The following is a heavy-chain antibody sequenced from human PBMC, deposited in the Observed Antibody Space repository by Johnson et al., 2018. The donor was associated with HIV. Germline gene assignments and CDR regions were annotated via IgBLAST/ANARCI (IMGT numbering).Heavy chain of an antibody. V-gene: IGHV3-53*01. J-gene: IGHJ3*02. CDR2: IYSGGST. CDR1: GFTVSSNY. Sequence: VQLVESGGGLIQPGGSLRLSCAASGFTVSSNYMSWVRQAPGKRLEWVSVIYSGGSTYYADSVKGRFTISRDNSKNTLYLQMNSLRAEDTAVYYCARVVVITYHDAFDIWGKGTMVTVSS. CDR3: ARVVVITYHDAFDI. D-gene: IGHD3-22*01.